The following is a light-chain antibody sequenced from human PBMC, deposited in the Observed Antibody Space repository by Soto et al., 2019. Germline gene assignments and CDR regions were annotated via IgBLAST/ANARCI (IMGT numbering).Light chain of an antibody. V-gene: IGLV2-14*01. J-gene: IGLJ3*02. CDR3: SSYTTSSTWV. Sequence: QSALTQPASVSGSPGQSITISCTGTSSDVAGYNYVSWYQQHPGKAPKLMIFEVSNRPSGVSNRFSGSQSGNTASLTISGLQAEDEADYYCSSYTTSSTWVFGGGTKVTVL. CDR2: EVS. CDR1: SSDVAGYNY.